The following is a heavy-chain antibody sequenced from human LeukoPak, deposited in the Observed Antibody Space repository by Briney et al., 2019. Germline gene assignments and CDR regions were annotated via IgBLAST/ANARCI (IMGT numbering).Heavy chain of an antibody. CDR1: GYTFTGYY. Sequence: ASVKVSCKASGYTFTGYYMHWVRQAPGQGLEWMGWINPNGGGTNYAQKFQGRVTMTRDTSISTAYMELSRLRSDDTAVYYCARVPSDYYYMDVWGKGITVTISS. CDR2: INPNGGGT. J-gene: IGHJ6*03. V-gene: IGHV1-2*02. CDR3: ARVPSDYYYMDV.